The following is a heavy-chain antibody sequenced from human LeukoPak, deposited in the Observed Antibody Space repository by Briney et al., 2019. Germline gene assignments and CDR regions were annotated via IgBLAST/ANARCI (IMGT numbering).Heavy chain of an antibody. J-gene: IGHJ4*02. CDR3: AKESLRGHSYGFDN. Sequence: GGSLRLSCAASGFPFSAYTMSWVRQAPGKGLEWVSAISASGDTTYYADSVRGRFTISRDNSKNTLYLQMNSLRAGDTALYYCAKESLRGHSYGFDNWGQGTLVTVSS. CDR1: GFPFSAYT. CDR2: ISASGDTT. D-gene: IGHD5-18*01. V-gene: IGHV3-23*01.